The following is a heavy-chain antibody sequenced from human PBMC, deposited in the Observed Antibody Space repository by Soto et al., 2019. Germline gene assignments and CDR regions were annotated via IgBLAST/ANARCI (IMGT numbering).Heavy chain of an antibody. D-gene: IGHD6-13*01. V-gene: IGHV4-31*03. Sequence: SETLSLTCTVSGGSISSGGYYWSWIRQHPGKGLEWVGYIYYSGSTYCNPSLKSRVTISVDTSKNQFSLKLSSVTAADTAVYYCAKGVAAAGTRRLRWFDPWGQGTPVTVSS. CDR1: GGSISSGGYY. J-gene: IGHJ5*02. CDR2: IYYSGST. CDR3: AKGVAAAGTRRLRWFDP.